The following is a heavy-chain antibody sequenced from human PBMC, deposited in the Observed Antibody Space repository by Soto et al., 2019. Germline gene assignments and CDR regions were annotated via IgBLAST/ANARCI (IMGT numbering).Heavy chain of an antibody. CDR2: ISYDGSKK. J-gene: IGHJ6*02. D-gene: IGHD3-22*01. CDR3: ANDYYDSTGYYYGMDV. Sequence: ESGGGVVQPVRSLRLSCAASGFTFSTYGMHWVRQAPGKGLEWVAVISYDGSKKYYGDSVKGRFTISRDNSKNTLYLQMKSLRAEDTAVYYCANDYYDSTGYYYGMDVWGQGTTVTVSS. V-gene: IGHV3-30*18. CDR1: GFTFSTYG.